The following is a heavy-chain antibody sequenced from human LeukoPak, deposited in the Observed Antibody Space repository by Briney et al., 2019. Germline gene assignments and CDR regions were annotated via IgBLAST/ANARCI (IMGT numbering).Heavy chain of an antibody. V-gene: IGHV3-30-3*01. CDR1: GFTFSSYA. CDR2: ISYDGSNK. CDR3: ARDVWQHPDY. D-gene: IGHD5-24*01. J-gene: IGHJ4*02. Sequence: PGRSLRLSCAASGFTFSSYAMHWVRQAPGKGLEWVAVISYDGSNKYYADSVKGRFTISRDNSKNTLYLQMNSLRAEDTAVYYCARDVWQHPDYGGQGPLVTVSS.